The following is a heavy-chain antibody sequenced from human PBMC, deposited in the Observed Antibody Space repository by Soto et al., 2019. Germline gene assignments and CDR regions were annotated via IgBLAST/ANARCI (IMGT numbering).Heavy chain of an antibody. CDR3: ARARGYCSGGSCYRDCFDP. D-gene: IGHD2-15*01. Sequence: ETLSLTCAVYGGSFSGYYWSWIRQPPGKGLEWIGEINHSGSTNYNPSLKSRVTISVDTSKNQFSLKLSSVTAADTAVYYCARARGYCSGGSCYRDCFDPWGQGTLVTVSS. V-gene: IGHV4-34*01. J-gene: IGHJ5*02. CDR1: GGSFSGYY. CDR2: INHSGST.